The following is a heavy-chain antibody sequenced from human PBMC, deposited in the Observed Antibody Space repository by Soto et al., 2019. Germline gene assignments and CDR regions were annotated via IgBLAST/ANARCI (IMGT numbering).Heavy chain of an antibody. J-gene: IGHJ6*02. CDR1: GFTFSSYE. D-gene: IGHD4-17*01. V-gene: IGHV3-48*03. CDR2: ISSSGSTI. Sequence: EVQLVESGGGLVQPGGSLRLSCAASGFTFSSYEMNWVRQAPGKGLEWVSYISSSGSTIYYADSVKGRFTISRDNAKNSRYLQMNSLRAEDTAVYYCARGYGDYVNGMDVWGQGTTVTVSS. CDR3: ARGYGDYVNGMDV.